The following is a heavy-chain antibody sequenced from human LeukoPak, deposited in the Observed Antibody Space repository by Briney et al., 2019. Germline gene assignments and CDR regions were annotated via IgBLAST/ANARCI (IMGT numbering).Heavy chain of an antibody. CDR2: ISYDGSNK. J-gene: IGHJ4*02. CDR3: AKGSITMIVVPTPGYFDY. Sequence: PGGSVRLSCAASGFTFSSYRMQWVRQAPGKGLEWVAVISYDGSNKYYADSVKGRFTISRDNSKNTLYLQMNSLRAEDTAVYYCAKGSITMIVVPTPGYFDYWGQGTLVTVSS. CDR1: GFTFSSYR. D-gene: IGHD3-22*01. V-gene: IGHV3-30*18.